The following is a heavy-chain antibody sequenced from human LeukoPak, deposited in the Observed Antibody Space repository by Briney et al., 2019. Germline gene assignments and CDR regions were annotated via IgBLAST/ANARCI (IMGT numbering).Heavy chain of an antibody. Sequence: ASVKVSCKASGYTFTGFYIHWVRQAPGQGLEWMGWINPNSGGTKYAQRFQGRVTMTRDTSISTAYMELNSLRSDDTAVYYCARGSRLRYFDWSPWGQGTLVTVSS. J-gene: IGHJ5*02. CDR2: INPNSGGT. D-gene: IGHD3-9*01. CDR3: ARGSRLRYFDWSP. V-gene: IGHV1-2*02. CDR1: GYTFTGFY.